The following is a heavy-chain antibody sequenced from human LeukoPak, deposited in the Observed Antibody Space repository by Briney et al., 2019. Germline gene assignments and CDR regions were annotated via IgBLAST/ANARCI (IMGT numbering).Heavy chain of an antibody. V-gene: IGHV3-74*03. J-gene: IGHJ4*02. D-gene: IGHD3-10*01. Sequence: GGSLRLSCAASGFTFSSNYMHWVRQAPGKGLVWVSRINTDGSDTTYADFVKGRFTISRDNAKNTLCLEMNSLRAEDTAVYYCARALRSPGDSGLDYWGQGALVTVSS. CDR1: GFTFSSNY. CDR3: ARALRSPGDSGLDY. CDR2: INTDGSDT.